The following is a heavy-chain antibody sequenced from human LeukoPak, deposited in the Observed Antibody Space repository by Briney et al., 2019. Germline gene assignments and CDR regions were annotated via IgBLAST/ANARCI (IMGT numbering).Heavy chain of an antibody. CDR2: ISAYNGNT. Sequence: ASVTVSFTASGYTFTIYGISWVRQAPGQGREWMGWISAYNGNTNYAQKLQGRVTMTTDTSTSTAYMELRSLRSDDTAVFYCARFPGYSYGHIDYWGQGTLVTVSS. CDR1: GYTFTIYG. V-gene: IGHV1-18*01. D-gene: IGHD5-18*01. CDR3: ARFPGYSYGHIDY. J-gene: IGHJ4*02.